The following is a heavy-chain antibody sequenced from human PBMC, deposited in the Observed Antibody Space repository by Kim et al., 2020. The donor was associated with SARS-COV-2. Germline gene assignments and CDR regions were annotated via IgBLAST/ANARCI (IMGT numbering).Heavy chain of an antibody. CDR1: GFTVSSNY. Sequence: GGSLRLSCAASGFTVSSNYMSWVRQAPGKGLECVSVIYSGGSTYYADSVKGRFTISRHNSKNTLYLQMNSLRAEDTAVYYCARAAGYYDILTGYSLGFDYWGQGTLVTVSS. J-gene: IGHJ4*02. V-gene: IGHV3-53*04. CDR3: ARAAGYYDILTGYSLGFDY. CDR2: IYSGGST. D-gene: IGHD3-9*01.